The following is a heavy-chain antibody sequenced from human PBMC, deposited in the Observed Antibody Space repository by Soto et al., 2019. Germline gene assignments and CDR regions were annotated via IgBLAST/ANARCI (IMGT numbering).Heavy chain of an antibody. CDR3: AREYPVARTGYYYGMDV. CDR2: INHSGST. Sequence: SETLSLTCAVYGGSFSGYYWSWIRQPPGKGLEWIGEINHSGSTNYDPSLKSRVTISVDTSKNQFSLKLSSVTAADTAVYYCAREYPVARTGYYYGMDVWGQGTTVTVSS. CDR1: GGSFSGYY. J-gene: IGHJ6*02. V-gene: IGHV4-34*01. D-gene: IGHD6-19*01.